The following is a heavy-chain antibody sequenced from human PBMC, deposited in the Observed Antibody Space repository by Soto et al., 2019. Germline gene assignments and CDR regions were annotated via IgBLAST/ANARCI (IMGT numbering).Heavy chain of an antibody. J-gene: IGHJ5*02. CDR2: IIPILGIA. CDR1: GSTFSSYT. Sequence: QVQLVQSGAEVKKPGSSVKVSCKASGSTFSSYTISWVRQAPGQGLEWMGRIIPILGIANYAQKFQGRVTITADKPTSTAYMELSSLRSEDTAVYYCARGAGAAASEGGWFDPWGQGTLVTVSS. CDR3: ARGAGAAASEGGWFDP. D-gene: IGHD2-2*01. V-gene: IGHV1-69*02.